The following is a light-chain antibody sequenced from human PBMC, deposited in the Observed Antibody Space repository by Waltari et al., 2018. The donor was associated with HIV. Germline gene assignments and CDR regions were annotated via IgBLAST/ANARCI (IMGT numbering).Light chain of an antibody. J-gene: IGLJ3*02. CDR3: NSRDSSGHWF. CDR2: GEN. CDR1: SVRSYY. Sequence: SSELAQDPAVSVALGQTVRITCQGDSVRSYYASWYQQKPGQAPVLVVYGENNRPPGIPDRFSGSRSGNTASLTIAGAQTEDEADYYCNSRDSSGHWFFGGGTKVTVL. V-gene: IGLV3-19*01.